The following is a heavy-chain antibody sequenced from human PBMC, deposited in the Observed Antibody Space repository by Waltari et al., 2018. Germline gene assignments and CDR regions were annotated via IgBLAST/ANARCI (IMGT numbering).Heavy chain of an antibody. CDR2: INPNSGGT. J-gene: IGHJ6*02. D-gene: IGHD3-3*01. V-gene: IGHV1-2*06. CDR3: ARDSYLICVLVWYSCIDV. Sequence: QVQQVQSGAEVKKPGAAEKVSCKAYGDTFSGYQMHWVRQAPGQGLEWRGRINPNSGGTNYAQTFQGRVTMTRDTSISTASLELSRLRSDDTAVYYCARDSYLICVLVWYSCIDVWGQGTTVTVSS. CDR1: GDTFSGYQ.